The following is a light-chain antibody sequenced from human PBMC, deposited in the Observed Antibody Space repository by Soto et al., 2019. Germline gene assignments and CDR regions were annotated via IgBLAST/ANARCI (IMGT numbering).Light chain of an antibody. J-gene: IGKJ2*01. V-gene: IGKV3-15*01. CDR1: QSINSE. CDR3: QHGHNGPLT. CDR2: GSS. Sequence: EIVMTQSPATLSLSPGERASLSCRASQSINSELAWYQQKPGQAPRLIIYGSSTRATGVPARFTGSESGSEFTLTISGLQSEDFAVYYCQHGHNGPLTFGQRTKLEI.